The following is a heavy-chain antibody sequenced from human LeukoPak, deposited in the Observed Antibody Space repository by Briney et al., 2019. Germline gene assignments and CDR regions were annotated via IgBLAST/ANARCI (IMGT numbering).Heavy chain of an antibody. Sequence: SQTLSLTCTVSGGSISSGDYYWSWIRQPPGKGLEWIGYIYYSGSTYYNPSLKSRVTISVDTSKNQFSLKLSSVTAADTAVYYCAGSRYDSSGYFLDYWAREPWSPSPQ. CDR3: AGSRYDSSGYFLDY. J-gene: IGHJ4*02. CDR1: GGSISSGDYY. D-gene: IGHD3-22*01. CDR2: IYYSGST. V-gene: IGHV4-30-4*01.